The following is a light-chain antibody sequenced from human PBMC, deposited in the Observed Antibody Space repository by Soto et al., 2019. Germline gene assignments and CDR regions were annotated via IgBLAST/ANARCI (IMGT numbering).Light chain of an antibody. V-gene: IGKV3-20*01. CDR3: HQYSSSRRT. Sequence: EIVMTQSPATLSVSPGERVTLSCRASQSVSSNFLAWYQQKPGQAPRLLIYGASNRAAGIPDRFSGSGSGTDFTLTISRLEPEDFAVYYCHQYSSSRRTFGQGTKVDTK. J-gene: IGKJ1*01. CDR1: QSVSSNF. CDR2: GAS.